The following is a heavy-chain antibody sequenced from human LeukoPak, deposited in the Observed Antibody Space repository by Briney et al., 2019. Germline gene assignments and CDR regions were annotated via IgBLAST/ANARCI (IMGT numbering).Heavy chain of an antibody. CDR3: AKVRWDNSGWYYLDS. CDR2: IKQDGSER. V-gene: IGHV3-7*01. D-gene: IGHD6-19*01. Sequence: GGSLRLSCAASGFTFSSYRMSWVRQAPGKGLEWVANIKQDGSERHYVDSVKGRFTISRDNAKNSLYLQMNSLRAEDTAVYYCAKVRWDNSGWYYLDSWGQGTLVTVSS. J-gene: IGHJ4*02. CDR1: GFTFSSYR.